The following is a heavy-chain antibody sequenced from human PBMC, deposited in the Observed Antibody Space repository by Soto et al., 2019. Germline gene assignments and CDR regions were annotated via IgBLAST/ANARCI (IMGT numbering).Heavy chain of an antibody. Sequence: EVQLVESGGGLVQPGGSLRLSCEASGFTFSAYWMGWVRQAPGTGLQWVATIKTDGSEKYYVDSVTGRFTISRDNDKLSLYLQLNTLSADDTGVYYCAIPERGSPEDVWCQGTTVTVSS. CDR3: AIPERGSPEDV. V-gene: IGHV3-7*05. CDR2: IKTDGSEK. CDR1: GFTFSAYW. D-gene: IGHD3-16*01. J-gene: IGHJ6*02.